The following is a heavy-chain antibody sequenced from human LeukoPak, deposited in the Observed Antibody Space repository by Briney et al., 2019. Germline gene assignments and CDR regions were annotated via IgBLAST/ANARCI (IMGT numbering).Heavy chain of an antibody. Sequence: SETLSLTCTVSGGSISSYYWSWIRQPPGKGLEWIGYIYYSGSTNYNPSLKSRVTISVDTSKNQFSLKLSSVTAADTAVYYCARGYIVVVPAAKKGRYFDYWGQGTLVTVSS. CDR3: ARGYIVVVPAAKKGRYFDY. CDR1: GGSISSYY. J-gene: IGHJ4*02. D-gene: IGHD2-2*01. V-gene: IGHV4-59*12. CDR2: IYYSGST.